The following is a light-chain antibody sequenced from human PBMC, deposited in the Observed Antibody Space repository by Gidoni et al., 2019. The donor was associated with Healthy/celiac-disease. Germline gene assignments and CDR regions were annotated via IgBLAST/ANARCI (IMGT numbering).Light chain of an antibody. J-gene: IGKJ2*01. Sequence: QLTQPPSTLSASVGDRVTITCRASQSISSWLAWYQQKPGKAPKLLIYKASSLESGVPSRFSGSGSGTEFTLTISSLQPDDFATYYCQQYNSYLYTFXXXTKLEIK. CDR2: KAS. CDR1: QSISSW. CDR3: QQYNSYLYT. V-gene: IGKV1-5*03.